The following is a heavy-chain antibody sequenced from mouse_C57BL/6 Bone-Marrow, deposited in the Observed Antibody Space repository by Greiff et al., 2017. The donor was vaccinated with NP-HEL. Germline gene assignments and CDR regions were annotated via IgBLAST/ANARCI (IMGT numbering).Heavy chain of an antibody. CDR1: GYTFTSYW. J-gene: IGHJ2*01. D-gene: IGHD1-1*01. V-gene: IGHV1-50*01. CDR3: AHYGSIFDY. CDR2: IDPSDSYT. Sequence: QVQLQQPGAELVKPGASVKLSCKASGYTFTSYWMQWVKQRPGQGLEWIGEIDPSDSYTNYNQKFKGKATLTVDTSSSTAYMQLSSLTSEDSAVYYCAHYGSIFDYWGQGTTLTVSS.